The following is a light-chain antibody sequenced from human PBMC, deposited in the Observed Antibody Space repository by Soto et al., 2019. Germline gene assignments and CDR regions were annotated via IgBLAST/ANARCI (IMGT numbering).Light chain of an antibody. CDR3: QVWDRDSEHYV. Sequence: SYELTQPPSLSVAPGQTARITCEAIDIGTKSVHWYQVKPGQAPVSVIYYNRDRPSGIPDRFSGSNSGSPATLTISGVEAGDEADYYCQVWDRDSEHYVFGTGTKVTVL. J-gene: IGLJ1*01. CDR2: YNR. V-gene: IGLV3-21*04. CDR1: DIGTKS.